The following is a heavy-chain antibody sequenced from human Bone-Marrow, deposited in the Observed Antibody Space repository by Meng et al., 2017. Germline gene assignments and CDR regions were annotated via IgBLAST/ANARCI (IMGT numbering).Heavy chain of an antibody. CDR2: IYNSGST. V-gene: IGHV4-59*01. Sequence: SETLSLTCTVSGGSISSFYWSWIRQPPGKGLEWIGCIYNSGSTNYNPSLKSRVTISVDTSKNQFSLKLSSVTAADTAVYYCARDFGFGGGYHGMDVWGQGTTVTVSS. D-gene: IGHD3-10*01. CDR1: GGSISSFY. CDR3: ARDFGFGGGYHGMDV. J-gene: IGHJ6*02.